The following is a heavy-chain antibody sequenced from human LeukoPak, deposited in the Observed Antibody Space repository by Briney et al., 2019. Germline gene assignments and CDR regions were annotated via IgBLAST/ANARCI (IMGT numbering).Heavy chain of an antibody. V-gene: IGHV4-34*01. CDR2: INHSGST. J-gene: IGHJ4*02. Sequence: SETLSLTCGVYGGSFSGYYWSWIRQPPGKGLEWIGEINHSGSTNYNPSHKSRVTISVDTSKNQFSLKVSSVTAADTAVYYCSRGTGSSWYGGPFDYWGQGILATVSS. CDR1: GGSFSGYY. CDR3: SRGTGSSWYGGPFDY. D-gene: IGHD6-13*01.